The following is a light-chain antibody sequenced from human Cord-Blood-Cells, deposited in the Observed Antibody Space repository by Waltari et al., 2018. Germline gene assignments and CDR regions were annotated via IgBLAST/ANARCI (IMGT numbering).Light chain of an antibody. J-gene: IGKJ2*01. Sequence: DIVMTQTPLSLSVTPGQPAYLSCKSSQRLLHSDGKTYLYWYLQKQGQYSPLLIYEVSSLFARVPDMFGGSGSGTEFTLKVSRVEAEDVGVYSCMQGIHPYTFGQGTKLEIK. CDR1: QRLLHSDGKTY. CDR3: MQGIHPYT. CDR2: EVS. V-gene: IGKV2-29*02.